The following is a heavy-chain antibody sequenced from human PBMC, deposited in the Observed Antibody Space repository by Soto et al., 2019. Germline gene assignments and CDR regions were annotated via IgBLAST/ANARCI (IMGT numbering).Heavy chain of an antibody. CDR2: ISTYSGNT. CDR3: AREATDGWFDP. CDR1: GYTFTSYD. V-gene: IGHV1-18*01. J-gene: IGHJ5*02. Sequence: QVQQVQSGAEVKKPGASVKVSCKASGYTFTSYDISWVRQAPGQGLEWMGWISTYSGNTNYAQKFRGRVTMTTDTSTGTAYMELRSLRSDDTAVYYCAREATDGWFDPWGQGTLVTVSS.